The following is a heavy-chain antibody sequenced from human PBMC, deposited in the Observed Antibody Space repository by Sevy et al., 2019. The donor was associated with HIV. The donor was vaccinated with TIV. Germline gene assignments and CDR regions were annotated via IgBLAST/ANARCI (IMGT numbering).Heavy chain of an antibody. CDR1: GFIFSDYY. CDR2: ISSSGSTI. Sequence: GGSLRLSCAASGFIFSDYYMSWIRQAPGKGLEWVSYISSSGSTIYYADSVKGRFTISRDNAKTSGHLQINSLRAEDTAVYYCSRGGAWNQAFFHDWGQGTMVTVSS. J-gene: IGHJ1*01. V-gene: IGHV3-11*01. D-gene: IGHD1-1*01. CDR3: SRGGAWNQAFFHD.